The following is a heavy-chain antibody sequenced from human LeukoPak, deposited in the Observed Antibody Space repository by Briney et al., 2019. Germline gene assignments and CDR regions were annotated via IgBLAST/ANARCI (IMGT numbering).Heavy chain of an antibody. Sequence: KPGGSLRLSCAASGFTFSTDTMNWVRKPPGKGLEWVSSISSGSNYIYYADSVKGRFTISRDNAQNSLYLQMNSLGAEDTAMYYCARVMDTGYYSHYWGQGTLVTVSS. V-gene: IGHV3-21*01. CDR3: ARVMDTGYYSHY. J-gene: IGHJ4*02. CDR1: GFTFSTDT. D-gene: IGHD3-9*01. CDR2: ISSGSNYI.